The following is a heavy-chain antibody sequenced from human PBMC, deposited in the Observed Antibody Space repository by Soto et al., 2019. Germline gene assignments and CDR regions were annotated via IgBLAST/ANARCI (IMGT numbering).Heavy chain of an antibody. CDR3: ASGRDYDFWSGYSTLILGFDY. Sequence: ESGGGLVKPGGSLRLSCAASGFTFSDYYMSWIRQAPGKGLEWVSYISSSGSTIYYADSVKGRFTISRDNAKNSLYLQMNSLRAEDTAVYYCASGRDYDFWSGYSTLILGFDYWGQGTLVTVSS. CDR1: GFTFSDYY. CDR2: ISSSGSTI. J-gene: IGHJ4*02. V-gene: IGHV3-11*01. D-gene: IGHD3-3*01.